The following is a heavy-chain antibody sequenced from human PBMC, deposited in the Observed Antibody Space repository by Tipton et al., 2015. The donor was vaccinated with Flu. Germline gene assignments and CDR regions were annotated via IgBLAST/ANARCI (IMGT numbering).Heavy chain of an antibody. CDR2: VFHGGSI. J-gene: IGHJ6*03. CDR3: ARAQHYDSNAYYYYYMDV. CDR1: GDSISDTIYY. V-gene: IGHV4-39*02. Sequence: TLSLTCTVSGDSISDTIYYWAWIRQPPGKGLEWIGNVFHGGSINYNPSLKSRVIISVDMSKNHFSLKLSSVTAADTAVYYCARAQHYDSNAYYYYYMDVWDKGATVTVSS. D-gene: IGHD3-22*01.